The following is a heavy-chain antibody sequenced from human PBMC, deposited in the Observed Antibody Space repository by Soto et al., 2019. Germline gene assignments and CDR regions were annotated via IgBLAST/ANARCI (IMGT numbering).Heavy chain of an antibody. CDR2: INPSGGST. D-gene: IGHD3-22*01. CDR1: GYTFTSYY. Sequence: GASVXVSCKASGYTFTSYYMHWVRQAPGQGLEWMGIINPSGGSTSYAQKFQGRVTMTRDTSTSTVYMELSSLRSEDTAVYYCARDLSTHYYDSSGYYGISLAYWGQGTLVTFSS. V-gene: IGHV1-46*01. J-gene: IGHJ4*02. CDR3: ARDLSTHYYDSSGYYGISLAY.